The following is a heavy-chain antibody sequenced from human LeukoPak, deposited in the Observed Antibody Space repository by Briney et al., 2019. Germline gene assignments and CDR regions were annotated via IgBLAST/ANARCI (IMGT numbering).Heavy chain of an antibody. CDR2: IYYSGST. D-gene: IGHD6-13*01. CDR1: GGSISSYY. CDR3: ARVLSGSWYVLDY. J-gene: IGHJ4*02. V-gene: IGHV4-59*01. Sequence: SETLSLTCTVSGGSISSYYWSWIRQPPGKGLEWIGYIYYSGSTNYNPSLKSRVTISVDTSKNQFSLKLSSVTAADTAVYYCARVLSGSWYVLDYWGQGTLVTVSS.